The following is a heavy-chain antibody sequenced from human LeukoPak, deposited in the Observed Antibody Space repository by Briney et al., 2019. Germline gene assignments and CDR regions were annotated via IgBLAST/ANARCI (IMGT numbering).Heavy chain of an antibody. D-gene: IGHD2-15*01. Sequence: ASMKVSCKASGYTFTNFDINWVRQATGQGLEWMGWISPNSGGTNFAQKFQGRVTMTRDTSISTAYMELSRLKSDDTAVYYCASSYCSGGSCYDYWGQGTLVTVSS. CDR2: ISPNSGGT. CDR1: GYTFTNFD. V-gene: IGHV1-2*02. J-gene: IGHJ4*02. CDR3: ASSYCSGGSCYDY.